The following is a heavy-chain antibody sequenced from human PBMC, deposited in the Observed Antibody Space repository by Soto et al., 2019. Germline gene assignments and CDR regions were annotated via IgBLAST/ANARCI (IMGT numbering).Heavy chain of an antibody. J-gene: IGHJ5*02. CDR2: IYHSGST. Sequence: PSETLSLTCAVSGYSISSGYYWGWIRQPPGKGLEWIGSIYHSGSTYYNPSLKSRVTISVDTSKNQFSLKLSSVTAADTAMYYCARGDVDTAMGSHWFDPWGQGTLVTVSS. CDR3: ARGDVDTAMGSHWFDP. D-gene: IGHD5-18*01. V-gene: IGHV4-38-2*01. CDR1: GYSISSGYY.